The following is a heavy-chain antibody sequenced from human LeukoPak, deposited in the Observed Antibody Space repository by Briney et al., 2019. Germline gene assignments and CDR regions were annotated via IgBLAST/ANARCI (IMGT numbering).Heavy chain of an antibody. Sequence: SETLSLTCTVATGSISSYYWSWIRLPPGKGLKYIGYVSYSGTTNYNPSLKSRLTISLDTSKNQISLRLSSVTAASMAVYYCASYRSAVAGTYNYYYLDVWGKGTTVTVSS. J-gene: IGHJ6*03. V-gene: IGHV4-59*01. CDR1: TGSISSYY. D-gene: IGHD6-19*01. CDR3: ASYRSAVAGTYNYYYLDV. CDR2: VSYSGTT.